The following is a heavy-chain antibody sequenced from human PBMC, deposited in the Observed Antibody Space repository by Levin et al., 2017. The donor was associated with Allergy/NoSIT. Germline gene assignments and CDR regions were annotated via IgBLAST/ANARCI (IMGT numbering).Heavy chain of an antibody. J-gene: IGHJ4*02. CDR3: ARYYYDSSGYYYLDY. CDR1: GGTFSSYA. V-gene: IGHV1-69*04. Sequence: SVKVSCKASGGTFSSYAISWVRQAPGQGLEWMGRIIPILGIANYAQKFQGRVTITADKSTSTAYMELSSLRSEDTAVYYCARYYYDSSGYYYLDYWGQGTLVTVSS. CDR2: IIPILGIA. D-gene: IGHD3-22*01.